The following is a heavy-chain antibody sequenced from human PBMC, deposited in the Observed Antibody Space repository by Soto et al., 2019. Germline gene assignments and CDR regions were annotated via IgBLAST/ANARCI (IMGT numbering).Heavy chain of an antibody. Sequence: QVQLVESGGGVVQPGRSLRLSCAASGFTFSSYGMQWVRQAPGKGLEWVAVISYDGSDKYYADSVKGRFTISRDNSNNTLYLQMDSLRAEDTAVYYCAKGVVVATTHFQHWGQGTLVTVSS. CDR3: AKGVVVATTHFQH. D-gene: IGHD2-15*01. J-gene: IGHJ1*01. CDR1: GFTFSSYG. CDR2: ISYDGSDK. V-gene: IGHV3-30*18.